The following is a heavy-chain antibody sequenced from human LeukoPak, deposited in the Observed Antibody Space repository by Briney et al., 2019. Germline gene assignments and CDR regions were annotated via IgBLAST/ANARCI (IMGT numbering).Heavy chain of an antibody. CDR3: ARVVGAGYFDL. CDR1: GFTFSKYA. Sequence: GGSLRLSCAASGFTFSKYAMSWVRQAPGKGLEWVANINQDGSGKYYVDSVKGRFTISRDNAKNSLYLQMNSLRAEGTAVYYCARVVGAGYFDLWGRGTLVTVSS. J-gene: IGHJ2*01. CDR2: INQDGSGK. V-gene: IGHV3-7*01. D-gene: IGHD1-26*01.